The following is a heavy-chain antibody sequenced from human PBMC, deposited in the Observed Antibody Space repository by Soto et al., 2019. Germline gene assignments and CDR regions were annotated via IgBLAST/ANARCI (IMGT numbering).Heavy chain of an antibody. V-gene: IGHV3-23*01. Sequence: PGESLKISCAASGFTFSSYAMSWVRQAPGKGLEWVSFISASGGTTHYADSVKGRFTISRDNSKNTLLLQMNSLRAEDTALYYCAKAACTSSTCYSPDRWGQGTQVTVSS. CDR2: ISASGGTT. J-gene: IGHJ4*02. D-gene: IGHD2-15*01. CDR1: GFTFSSYA. CDR3: AKAACTSSTCYSPDR.